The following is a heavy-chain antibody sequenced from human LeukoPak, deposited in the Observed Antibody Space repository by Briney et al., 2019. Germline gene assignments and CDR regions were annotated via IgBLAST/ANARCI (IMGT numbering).Heavy chain of an antibody. D-gene: IGHD3-10*01. CDR3: ASNTQRVTIRWGMDV. J-gene: IGHJ6*02. V-gene: IGHV3-7*01. CDR2: IKEDGSKK. CDR1: GFTFSSYW. Sequence: GGSLRLSCAASGFTFSSYWMSWVRQAPGKGLEWVASIKEDGSKKYYVDSVKGRFTISRDNAKNSLYLQMNSLRAEDTAVYYCASNTQRVTIRWGMDVWGQGTTVTVSS.